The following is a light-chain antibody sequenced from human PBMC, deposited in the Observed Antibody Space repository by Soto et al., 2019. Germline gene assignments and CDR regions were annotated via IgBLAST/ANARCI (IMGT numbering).Light chain of an antibody. Sequence: EIVLTQSPATLSLSPGERATLSCRASQSVSSYLAWYQQKPGQAPRLLMYEASTRATGNPARFSGGGSGTDFTLTISSLEPEDFAVYYCQQRSDWPWTFGQGTKVEIK. J-gene: IGKJ1*01. CDR2: EAS. CDR3: QQRSDWPWT. V-gene: IGKV3-11*01. CDR1: QSVSSY.